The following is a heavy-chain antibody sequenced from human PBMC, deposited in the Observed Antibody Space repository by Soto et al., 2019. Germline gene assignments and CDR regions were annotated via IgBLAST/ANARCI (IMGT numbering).Heavy chain of an antibody. J-gene: IGHJ5*02. V-gene: IGHV3-49*04. D-gene: IGHD2-2*03. Sequence: GGSLRLSCNFSGFRFSEHAMTWVRQAPGKGLEWVGFIRNTPYGGTTDYAASVRGRFTISRDDSASIAYLQMNSLKTEDSGLYYCSRGSFGYYGPWGPGTLVTVSS. CDR2: IRNTPYGGTT. CDR3: SRGSFGYYGP. CDR1: GFRFSEHA.